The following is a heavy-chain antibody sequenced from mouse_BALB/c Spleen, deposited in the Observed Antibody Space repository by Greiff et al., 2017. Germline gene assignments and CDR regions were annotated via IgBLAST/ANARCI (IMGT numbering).Heavy chain of an antibody. CDR1: GFAFSSYD. CDR2: ISSGGGST. D-gene: IGHD4-1*01. V-gene: IGHV5-12-1*01. Sequence: EVQRVESGGGLVKPGGSLKLSCAASGFAFSSYDMSWVRQTPEKRLEWVAYISSGGGSTYYPDTVKGRFTISRDNAKNTLYLQMSSLKSEDTAMYYCARHGTGAMDYWGQGTSVTVSS. CDR3: ARHGTGAMDY. J-gene: IGHJ4*01.